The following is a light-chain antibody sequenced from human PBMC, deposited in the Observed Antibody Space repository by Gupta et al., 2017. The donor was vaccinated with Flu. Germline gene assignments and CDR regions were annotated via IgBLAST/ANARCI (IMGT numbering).Light chain of an antibody. J-gene: IGLJ3*02. Sequence: IETKSLHWYQQKPGQAPVVVVYDETDRPSGIPERFSGYNSGNTATLIINRVEAGDEADYYCQVWEPIRDQWVFGGGTKLTVL. CDR2: DET. CDR1: IETKS. CDR3: QVWEPIRDQWV. V-gene: IGLV3-21*02.